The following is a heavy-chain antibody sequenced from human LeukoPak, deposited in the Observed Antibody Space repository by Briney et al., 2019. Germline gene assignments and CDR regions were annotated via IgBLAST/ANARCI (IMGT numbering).Heavy chain of an antibody. J-gene: IGHJ4*02. CDR3: AKEGRDYYDILTGYYRGPLGY. CDR1: GFTFSSYA. CDR2: ISYDGSNK. Sequence: GGSLRLSCAASGFTFSSYAMHWVRQAPGKGLEWVAVISYDGSNKYYADSVKGRFTISRDNSKNTLYLQMNSLRAEGTAVYYCAKEGRDYYDILTGYYRGPLGYWGQGTLVTVSS. D-gene: IGHD3-9*01. V-gene: IGHV3-30-3*01.